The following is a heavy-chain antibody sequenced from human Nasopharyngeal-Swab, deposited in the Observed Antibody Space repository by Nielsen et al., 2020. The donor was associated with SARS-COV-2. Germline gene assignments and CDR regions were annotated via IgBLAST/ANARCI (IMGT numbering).Heavy chain of an antibody. D-gene: IGHD3-3*01. CDR1: GGTFSSYA. CDR3: ARCEYYDFWSGYSDRPFDY. V-gene: IGHV1-18*01. Sequence: ASVKVSCKASGGTFSSYAIGWVRQAPGQGLEWMGWISAYNGNTNYAQRLQGRVTMTTDTSTSTAYMELRSLRSDDTAVYYCARCEYYDFWSGYSDRPFDYWGQGTLVTVSS. J-gene: IGHJ4*02. CDR2: ISAYNGNT.